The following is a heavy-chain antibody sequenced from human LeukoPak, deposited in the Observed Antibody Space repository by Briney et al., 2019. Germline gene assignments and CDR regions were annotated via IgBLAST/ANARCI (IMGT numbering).Heavy chain of an antibody. Sequence: PGGSLRLSCAASGFTFSSYAMSWVRQAPGKGLEWVSAISGSGGSTYYADSVKGRFTISRDNSKNTLYLQMSSLRAEDTAVYYCAKGLSVTMGFDYWGQGTLVTVSS. D-gene: IGHD4-11*01. CDR1: GFTFSSYA. CDR3: AKGLSVTMGFDY. CDR2: ISGSGGST. J-gene: IGHJ4*02. V-gene: IGHV3-23*01.